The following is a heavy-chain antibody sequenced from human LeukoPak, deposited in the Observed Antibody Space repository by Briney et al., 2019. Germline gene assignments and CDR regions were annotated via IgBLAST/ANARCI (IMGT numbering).Heavy chain of an antibody. J-gene: IGHJ5*02. V-gene: IGHV4-38-2*02. CDR2: IYHSGST. D-gene: IGHD5-18*01. Sequence: SETLSLTCIVSGYSISSGYYWGWIRQPPGKGLEWIGNIYHSGSTYYNLSLKSRVTISVDTSKNQFSLKLSSVTAADTAVYYCARGGPRYSYGSTNWFDPWGQGTLVTVSS. CDR3: ARGGPRYSYGSTNWFDP. CDR1: GYSISSGYY.